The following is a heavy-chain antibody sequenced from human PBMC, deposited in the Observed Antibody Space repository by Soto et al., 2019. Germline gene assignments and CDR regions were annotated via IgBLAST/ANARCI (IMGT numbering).Heavy chain of an antibody. CDR1: GGTFSSYT. J-gene: IGHJ4*02. CDR2: FIPILGVA. Sequence: SVKVSCKASGGTFSSYTISWVRQAPGQGLEWLGRFIPILGVANYAQKFQGRVTISADKSTSTTYMELTSLRSEDTAVYYCARDNKRCSTTTCYSSGGYWGQGTLVTVS. CDR3: ARDNKRCSTTTCYSSGGY. V-gene: IGHV1-69*04. D-gene: IGHD2-2*01.